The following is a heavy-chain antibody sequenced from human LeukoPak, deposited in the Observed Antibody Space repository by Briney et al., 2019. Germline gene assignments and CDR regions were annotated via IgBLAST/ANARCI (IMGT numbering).Heavy chain of an antibody. V-gene: IGHV3-23*01. CDR3: AKFYDVLTGYFDY. J-gene: IGHJ4*02. Sequence: GESLRLSCAASGFTFSSYGMSWVRQSPGKGLEWVSAISGGSGPTYYAYYADSVKGRFTISRDNSKNTLYLQMNSLRAEDTAVYYCAKFYDVLTGYFDYWGQGTLVTVSS. D-gene: IGHD3-9*01. CDR1: GFTFSSYG. CDR2: ISGGSGPTYYA.